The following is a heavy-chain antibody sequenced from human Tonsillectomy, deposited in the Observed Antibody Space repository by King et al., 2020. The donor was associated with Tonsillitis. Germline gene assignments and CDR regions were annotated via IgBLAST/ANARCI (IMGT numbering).Heavy chain of an antibody. Sequence: VQLVESGGGLVQPGGSLRLSCAASGFTFSSYAMSWVRQAPGKGLEWLSGISGSGGSPYYADSVKGRFTISRDNLNNKLYLQRNSRRAEYMAICYCSKGAPGIAVAGSGAFDYWGQGTLVTVSS. CDR2: ISGSGGSP. J-gene: IGHJ4*02. V-gene: IGHV3-23*04. D-gene: IGHD6-19*01. CDR1: GFTFSSYA. CDR3: SKGAPGIAVAGSGAFDY.